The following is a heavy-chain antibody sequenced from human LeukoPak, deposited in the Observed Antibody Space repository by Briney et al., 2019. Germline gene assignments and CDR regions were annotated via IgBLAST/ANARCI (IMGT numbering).Heavy chain of an antibody. CDR2: IYYSGST. CDR3: ARHWSIAAAGISNPSYYYYYGMDV. CDR1: GXSISSYY. J-gene: IGHJ6*02. V-gene: IGHV4-59*08. D-gene: IGHD6-13*01. Sequence: SETLSLTCTVSGXSISSYYWSWIRQPPGKGLEWIGYIYYSGSTNYNPSLKSRVTISVDTSKNRFSLKLSSVTAADTAVYYCARHWSIAAAGISNPSYYYYYGMDVWGQGTTVTVSS.